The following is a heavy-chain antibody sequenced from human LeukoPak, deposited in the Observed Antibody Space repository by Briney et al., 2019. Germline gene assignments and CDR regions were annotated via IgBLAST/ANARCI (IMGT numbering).Heavy chain of an antibody. CDR2: ISYDGSNK. CDR3: ARDGAYDFWSGYYSY. J-gene: IGHJ4*02. Sequence: GGSLRLSCAASGFTFSSYAMHWVRQAPGKGLEWVAVISYDGSNKYYADSVKGRFTISRDNSKNTLYLQMNSLRAEDTAVYYCARDGAYDFWSGYYSYWGQGTLVTVSS. V-gene: IGHV3-30-3*01. D-gene: IGHD3-3*01. CDR1: GFTFSSYA.